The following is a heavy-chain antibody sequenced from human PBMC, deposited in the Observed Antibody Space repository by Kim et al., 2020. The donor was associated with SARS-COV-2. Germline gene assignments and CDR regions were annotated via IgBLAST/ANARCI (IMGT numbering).Heavy chain of an antibody. J-gene: IGHJ4*02. Sequence: AENFQGRVTLTRDTSINTAYMELSRLRSDDTAVYYCAGESDSSDYYFDYWGQGSLVTVSS. V-gene: IGHV1-2*02. CDR3: AGESDSSDYYFDY. D-gene: IGHD3-22*01.